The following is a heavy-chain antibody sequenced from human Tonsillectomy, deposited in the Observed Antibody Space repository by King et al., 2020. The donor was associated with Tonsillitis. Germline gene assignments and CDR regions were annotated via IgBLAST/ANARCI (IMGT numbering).Heavy chain of an antibody. CDR1: GYTFTSYG. J-gene: IGHJ5*02. Sequence: QLVQSGAEVKKPGASVKVSCKASGYTFTSYGISWVRQAPGQGLEWMGWISAYNGNTNYAQKLQGRVTMTTDTSTSTAYMELRSLRSDDTDVYYCARDYDSSGYYYSNWFDPWGQGTLVTVSS. D-gene: IGHD3-22*01. V-gene: IGHV1-18*01. CDR2: ISAYNGNT. CDR3: ARDYDSSGYYYSNWFDP.